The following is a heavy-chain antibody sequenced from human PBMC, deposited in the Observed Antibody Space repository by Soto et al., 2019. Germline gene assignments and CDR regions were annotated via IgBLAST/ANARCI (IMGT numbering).Heavy chain of an antibody. CDR1: GASITDYS. CDR2: IYATGKN. V-gene: IGHV4-4*07. CDR3: ARESGENWSYEAY. Sequence: SETLSLTCSVSGASITDYSWNWIRQSAGKGLEWIGRIYATGKNQVNPSLQSRVTMSLDTSKNQFSLKLTSVTAADTAVYYCARESGENWSYEAYWGQGTLVTVSS. J-gene: IGHJ4*02. D-gene: IGHD1-7*01.